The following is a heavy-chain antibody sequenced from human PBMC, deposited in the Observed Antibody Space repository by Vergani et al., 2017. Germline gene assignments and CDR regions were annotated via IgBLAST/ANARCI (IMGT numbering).Heavy chain of an antibody. J-gene: IGHJ6*03. D-gene: IGHD3-3*01. V-gene: IGHV4-31*03. CDR2: IYYSGST. CDR3: ARGPLYYYFWSGYYGFVDRGDYYYYYMDV. Sequence: QVQLQESGPGLVKPSQTLSLTCTVSGGSISSGGYYWSWIRQPPGKGLEWIGSIYYSGSTYYNPSLKSRVTISVDTAKNQFSLKLSSVTAADTAVYYCARGPLYYYFWSGYYGFVDRGDYYYYYMDVWGKGTTVTVSS. CDR1: GGSISSGGYY.